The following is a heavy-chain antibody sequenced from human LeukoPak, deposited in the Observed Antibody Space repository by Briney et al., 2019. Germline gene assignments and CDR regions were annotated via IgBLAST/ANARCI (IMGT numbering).Heavy chain of an antibody. J-gene: IGHJ4*02. CDR2: ISAYNGNT. V-gene: IGHV1-18*01. D-gene: IGHD2-15*01. CDR3: ARERSGPSDY. CDR1: GYSFTSNV. Sequence: ASVKVSCKASGYSFTSNVISWVRQAPGQGLEWMGWISAYNGNTNYAQKLQGRVTMTTDTSTSTAYMELRSLRSDDTAVYYCARERSGPSDYWGQGTLVTVSS.